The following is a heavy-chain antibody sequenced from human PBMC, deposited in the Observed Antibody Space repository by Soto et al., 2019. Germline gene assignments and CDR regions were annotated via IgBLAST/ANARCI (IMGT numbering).Heavy chain of an antibody. V-gene: IGHV4-39*01. D-gene: IGHD6-13*01. CDR1: GGSISSSSYY. CDR3: ARWSLVPLNLFYYYGMDV. J-gene: IGHJ6*02. Sequence: SETLSLTCTVSGGSISSSSYYWGWIRQPPGKGLEWIGSIYYSGSTYYNPSLKSRVTISVDTSKNQFSLKLSSVTAADTAVYNFARWSLVPLNLFYYYGMDVWGQGTTVTVSS. CDR2: IYYSGST.